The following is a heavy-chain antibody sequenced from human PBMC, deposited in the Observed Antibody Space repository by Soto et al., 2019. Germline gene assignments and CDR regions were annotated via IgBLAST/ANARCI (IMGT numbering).Heavy chain of an antibody. J-gene: IGHJ4*02. Sequence: GGSLRLSCAASGFTFSNNGMHWVRQAPGKGLEWVAIIWYDGSNKFYADSVKGRFTISRDNSKNTLYLQMNSLRAEDTAVYYCARGAHRLTYDSGGYRLAYRGQGTLVTVSS. CDR1: GFTFSNNG. V-gene: IGHV3-33*01. D-gene: IGHD3-22*01. CDR3: ARGAHRLTYDSGGYRLAY. CDR2: IWYDGSNK.